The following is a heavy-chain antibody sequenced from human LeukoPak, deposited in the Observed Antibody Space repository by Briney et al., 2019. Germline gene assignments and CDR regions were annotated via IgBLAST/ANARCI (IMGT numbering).Heavy chain of an antibody. Sequence: SGTLSLTCGVSGGSITNTNYWTWVRQPPGKGLEWNGEVNLQGSTNYNPSLMGRVAIAVDTSENHISLQLTSVTAADTAVYYCAREGGPYRPLDYSGQGTLVTVSS. CDR1: GGSITNTNY. CDR2: VNLQGST. J-gene: IGHJ4*02. V-gene: IGHV4-4*02. CDR3: AREGGPYRPLDY.